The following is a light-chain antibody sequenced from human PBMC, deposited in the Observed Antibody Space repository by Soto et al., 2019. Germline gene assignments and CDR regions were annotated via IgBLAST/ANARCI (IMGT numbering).Light chain of an antibody. CDR1: SSDVGSYDY. CDR2: EVT. J-gene: IGLJ1*01. Sequence: SVLTQPASVSVSPGQSIAISCTGTSSDVGSYDYVSWYQQHPDKAPKLMIYEVTQRPSGVSNRFSGSKSGNTASLTISGLQAEDEADYYCSSHTSVNTRVFGTGTKVTVL. V-gene: IGLV2-14*01. CDR3: SSHTSVNTRV.